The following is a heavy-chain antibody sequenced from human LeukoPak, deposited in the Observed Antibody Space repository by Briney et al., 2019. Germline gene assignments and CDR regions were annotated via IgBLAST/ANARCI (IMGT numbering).Heavy chain of an antibody. V-gene: IGHV4-59*12. CDR2: IYYSGST. J-gene: IGHJ5*02. CDR1: GGSISSYY. Sequence: PSETLSLTCTVSGGSISSYYWSWIRQPPGKGLEWIGSIYYSGSTYYNPSLKSRVTISVDTSKNQFSLKLSSVTAADTAVYYCARVAGLIAARRGGWFDPWGQGTLVTVSS. D-gene: IGHD6-6*01. CDR3: ARVAGLIAARRGGWFDP.